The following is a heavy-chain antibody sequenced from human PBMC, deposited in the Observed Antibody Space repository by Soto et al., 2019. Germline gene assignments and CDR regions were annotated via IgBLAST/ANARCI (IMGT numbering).Heavy chain of an antibody. V-gene: IGHV3-30-3*02. CDR1: GFTFGDYA. D-gene: IGHD2-15*01. Sequence: GGSLRLSCTASGFTFGDYAMSWFRQAPGKGLEWVAVISYDGRKKYYADSVKGRFTISRDNSKNTLYLQMNNLRAEDTAVYYCAKDEVLVEVVARDYYGMDVWGQGTTVTVSS. J-gene: IGHJ6*02. CDR2: ISYDGRKK. CDR3: AKDEVLVEVVARDYYGMDV.